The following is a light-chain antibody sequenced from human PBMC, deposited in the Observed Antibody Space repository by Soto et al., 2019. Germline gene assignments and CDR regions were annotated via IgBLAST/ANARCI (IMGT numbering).Light chain of an antibody. Sequence: EIVLTQSPGTLSLSPGERATLSCRASQSVSSSYLAWYQQKPGQAPRLLIYGASSRATGIPDRFSGSGSGTDFTLTITRLEPEDFAVYYWQQYGRSPGLFTFGPGTKVDIK. J-gene: IGKJ3*01. CDR1: QSVSSSY. V-gene: IGKV3-20*01. CDR3: QQYGRSPGLFT. CDR2: GAS.